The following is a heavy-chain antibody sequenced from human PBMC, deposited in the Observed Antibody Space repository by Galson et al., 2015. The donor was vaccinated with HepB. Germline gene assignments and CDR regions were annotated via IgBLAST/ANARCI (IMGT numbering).Heavy chain of an antibody. V-gene: IGHV3-30*18. Sequence: SLRLSCAASGFTFSSYGMHWVRQAPGKGLEWVAVISYDGSNKYYADSVKGRFTISRDNSKNTLYLQMNSLRAEDTAVYYCAKDAGGSSSWDYDAFDIWGQGTMVTVSS. D-gene: IGHD6-13*01. J-gene: IGHJ3*02. CDR1: GFTFSSYG. CDR2: ISYDGSNK. CDR3: AKDAGGSSSWDYDAFDI.